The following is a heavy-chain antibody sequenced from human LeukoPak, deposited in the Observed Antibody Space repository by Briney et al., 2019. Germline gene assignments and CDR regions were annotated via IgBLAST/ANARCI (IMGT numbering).Heavy chain of an antibody. Sequence: PGGSLRLSCAASGFTFSSYGMHWVRQAPGKGLEWVAFIRYDGSNKYYADSVKGRFTISRDNSKNTLYLQMNSLRAEDTAVYYCANGNYYDSSGYGYWGQGTLVTVSS. V-gene: IGHV3-30*02. CDR3: ANGNYYDSSGYGY. J-gene: IGHJ4*02. D-gene: IGHD3-22*01. CDR2: IRYDGSNK. CDR1: GFTFSSYG.